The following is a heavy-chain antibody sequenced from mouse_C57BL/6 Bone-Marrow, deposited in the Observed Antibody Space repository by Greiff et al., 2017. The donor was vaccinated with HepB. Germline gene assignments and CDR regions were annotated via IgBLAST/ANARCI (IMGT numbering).Heavy chain of an antibody. J-gene: IGHJ1*03. CDR2: INPNYGTT. Sequence: VQLQQSGPELVKPGASVKISCKASGYSFTDYNMNWVKQSNGKSLEWIGVINPNYGTTSYNQKFKGKATLTVDQSSSTAYMQLNSLTSEDSAVYYCEGLGSRGYWYFDVWGTGTTVTVSS. CDR3: EGLGSRGYWYFDV. V-gene: IGHV1-39*01. CDR1: GYSFTDYN. D-gene: IGHD1-1*01.